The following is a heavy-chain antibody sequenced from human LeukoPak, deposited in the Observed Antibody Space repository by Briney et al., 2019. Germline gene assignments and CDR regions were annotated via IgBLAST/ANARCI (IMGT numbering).Heavy chain of an antibody. D-gene: IGHD2-21*02. CDR3: ARDHCGGDCYIEYFQH. Sequence: GGSLRLSCAASGFTFSSYSMNWVRQAPGKGLEWVSSISSSSSYIYYADSVKGRFTISRDNAKNSLYLQMNSLRAEDTAVYYCARDHCGGDCYIEYFQHWGQGTLVTVSS. CDR1: GFTFSSYS. J-gene: IGHJ1*01. CDR2: ISSSSSYI. V-gene: IGHV3-21*01.